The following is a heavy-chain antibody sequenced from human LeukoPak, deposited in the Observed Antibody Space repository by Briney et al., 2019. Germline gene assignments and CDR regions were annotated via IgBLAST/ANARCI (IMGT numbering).Heavy chain of an antibody. D-gene: IGHD3-3*01. Sequence: SETLSLTCTVSGGSISSGGYYWSWIRQPPGKGLEWIGYIYYSGSTNYNPSLKSRVTISVDTSKNQFSLKLSSVTAADTAVYYCAREAAAYYDFWSGYYTHYYYMDVWGKGTTVTVSS. J-gene: IGHJ6*03. CDR3: AREAAAYYDFWSGYYTHYYYMDV. V-gene: IGHV4-61*08. CDR2: IYYSGST. CDR1: GGSISSGGYY.